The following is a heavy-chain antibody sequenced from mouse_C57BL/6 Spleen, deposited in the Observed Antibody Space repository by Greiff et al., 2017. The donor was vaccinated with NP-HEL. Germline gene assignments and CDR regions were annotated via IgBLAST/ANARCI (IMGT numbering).Heavy chain of an antibody. D-gene: IGHD2-5*01. V-gene: IGHV1-82*01. CDR3: AKVRDSFFDY. CDR1: GYAFSSSW. Sequence: QVQLQQSGPELVKPGASVKISCKASGYAFSSSWMNWVKQRPGKGLEWIGRIYPGDGDTNYNAKFKGKATLTADKSSSTAYMQLSSLTSEDSAVYFCAKVRDSFFDYWGQGTTLTVSS. CDR2: IYPGDGDT. J-gene: IGHJ2*01.